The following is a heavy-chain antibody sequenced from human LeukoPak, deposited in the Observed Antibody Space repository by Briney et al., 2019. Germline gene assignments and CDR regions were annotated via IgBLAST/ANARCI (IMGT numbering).Heavy chain of an antibody. V-gene: IGHV4-34*01. CDR2: INHSGST. J-gene: IGHJ4*02. Sequence: SETLSLTCAVYGGSFSGYYWTWIRQPPGKGLEWIGEINHSGSTNYNPSLKSRVTISVDTSKTQFSLKLSSVTAADTAVYYCARNGGSGTYYDGSFDYWGQRTLVTVSS. D-gene: IGHD1-26*01. CDR1: GGSFSGYY. CDR3: ARNGGSGTYYDGSFDY.